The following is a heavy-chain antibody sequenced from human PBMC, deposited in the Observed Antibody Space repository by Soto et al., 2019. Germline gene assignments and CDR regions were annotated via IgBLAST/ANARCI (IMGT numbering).Heavy chain of an antibody. J-gene: IGHJ4*02. V-gene: IGHV3-23*01. Sequence: WGSLILSCASSVFMFSNYAMSWVRQAPGKGLEWVSSISGSGDSTYYADFVKGRFTISRDKSKKTLYLQMNSLRAEDTAVYYCAKSGKLELKIPFDYWGQGTLVTVSS. CDR2: ISGSGDST. CDR1: VFMFSNYA. D-gene: IGHD1-7*01. CDR3: AKSGKLELKIPFDY.